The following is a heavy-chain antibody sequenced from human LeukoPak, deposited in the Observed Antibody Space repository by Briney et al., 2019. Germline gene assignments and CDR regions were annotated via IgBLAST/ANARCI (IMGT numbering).Heavy chain of an antibody. CDR3: ARDHYYGSSDYGLDV. J-gene: IGHJ6*02. CDR1: GGSFSGYY. D-gene: IGHD3-10*01. CDR2: INHSGST. Sequence: SETLSLTCAVYGGSFSGYYWSWIRQPPGKGLEWIGEINHSGSTNYNPSLKSRLTMSADTSKNQFSLKLSSVTAADTAVYYCARDHYYGSSDYGLDVWGQGTAVTVSS. V-gene: IGHV4-34*09.